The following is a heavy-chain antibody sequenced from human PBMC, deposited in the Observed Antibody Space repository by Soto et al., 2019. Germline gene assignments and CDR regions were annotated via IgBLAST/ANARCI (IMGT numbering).Heavy chain of an antibody. CDR1: GFTFSNYA. Sequence: QVQLVESGGGVVQPGKSVRLSCAASGFTFSNYAMHWVRQAPGKGLEWVAVISYDGNNKFYADSVKGRFTISRDNSKNTLFLLMDSLGPEDTAVYSCARDGHCDYWGQGTLVTVSS. V-gene: IGHV3-30-3*01. CDR2: ISYDGNNK. J-gene: IGHJ4*02. CDR3: ARDGHCDY.